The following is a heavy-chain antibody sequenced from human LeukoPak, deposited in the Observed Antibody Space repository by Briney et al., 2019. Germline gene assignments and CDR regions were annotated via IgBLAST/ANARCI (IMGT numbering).Heavy chain of an antibody. CDR1: GFTVSSNY. V-gene: IGHV3-66*02. Sequence: GGSLRLSCAASGFTVSSNYMSWVRQAPGKGLEWCSAIYIGGSTYYADSVKGRFTISRDNSKNTLYLQMNSLRAEDTAVYYCASTRGHCSSTSCYLYYFDYWGQGTLVTVSS. D-gene: IGHD2-2*01. CDR2: IYIGGST. CDR3: ASTRGHCSSTSCYLYYFDY. J-gene: IGHJ4*02.